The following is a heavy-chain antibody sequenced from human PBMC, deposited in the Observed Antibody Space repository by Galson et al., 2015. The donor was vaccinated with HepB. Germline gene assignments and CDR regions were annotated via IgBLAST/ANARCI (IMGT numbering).Heavy chain of an antibody. CDR1: GGTFSSYA. CDR3: ASLWFGSSNYYGMDV. V-gene: IGHV1-69*13. J-gene: IGHJ6*02. CDR2: IIPIFGTA. Sequence: SVKVSCKASGGTFSSYAISWVRQAPGQGLEWMGGIIPIFGTANYAQKFQGRVTITADESTSTAYMELSSLRSEDTAVYYCASLWFGSSNYYGMDVWGQGTTVTVSS. D-gene: IGHD3-10*01.